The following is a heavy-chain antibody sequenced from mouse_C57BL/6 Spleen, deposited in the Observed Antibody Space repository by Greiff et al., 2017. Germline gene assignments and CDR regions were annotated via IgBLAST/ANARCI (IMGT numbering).Heavy chain of an antibody. Sequence: QVQLKQPGAELVKPGASVKLSCKASGYTFTSYWMHWVKQRPGRGLEWIGRIDPNSGGTKYNEKFKSKATLTVDKPSSTAYMQLSSLTSEDSAVYYCARENELPSFDYWGQGTTLTVSS. D-gene: IGHD5-5*01. V-gene: IGHV1-72*01. CDR1: GYTFTSYW. CDR3: ARENELPSFDY. J-gene: IGHJ2*01. CDR2: IDPNSGGT.